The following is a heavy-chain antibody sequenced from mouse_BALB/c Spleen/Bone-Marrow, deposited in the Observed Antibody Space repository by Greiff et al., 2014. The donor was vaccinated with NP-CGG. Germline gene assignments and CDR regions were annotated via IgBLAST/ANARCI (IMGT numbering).Heavy chain of an antibody. Sequence: VQLQESGPGLVAPSQSLSITCTVSGFSLTSYGVSWVRQPPGKGLEWLGVIWGSESTNYHSALISRLNINKEKSKSKVFLKPNRLQTDDTAEDSGAKEGRFRSTISTNFAYWGQGTTLTVS. CDR2: IWGSEST. D-gene: IGHD2-14*01. J-gene: IGHJ2*01. CDR3: AKEGRFRSTISTNFAY. CDR1: GFSLTSYG. V-gene: IGHV2-3*01.